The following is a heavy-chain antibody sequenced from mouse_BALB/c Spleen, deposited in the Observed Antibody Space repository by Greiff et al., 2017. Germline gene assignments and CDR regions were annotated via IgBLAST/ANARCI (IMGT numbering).Heavy chain of an antibody. CDR1: GYSFTGYY. CDR3: AKAGYCGSDYYAMDY. Sequence: LVKPGASVKISCKASGYSFTGYYMHWVKQSHGQSLEWIGYISCYNGATSYNQKFKGKATFTVDTSSSAAYMQFNSLTSEDSAVYYCAKAGYCGSDYYAMDYWGQGTSVTGSS. CDR2: ISCYNGAT. J-gene: IGHJ4*01. D-gene: IGHD1-1*01. V-gene: IGHV1S34*01.